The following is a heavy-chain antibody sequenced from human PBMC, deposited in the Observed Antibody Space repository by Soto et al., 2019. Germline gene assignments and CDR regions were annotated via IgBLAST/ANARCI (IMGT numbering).Heavy chain of an antibody. J-gene: IGHJ4*02. V-gene: IGHV3-9*01. Sequence: GGSLRLSCAASGFTFDDYAMHWVRQAPGKGLEWVSGISWNSGSIGYADSVKGRFTISRDNAKNSLYLQMNSLRAEDTALYYCAKDRGKRRIAAAGTIDYWGQGTLVTVSS. CDR1: GFTFDDYA. CDR3: AKDRGKRRIAAAGTIDY. D-gene: IGHD6-13*01. CDR2: ISWNSGSI.